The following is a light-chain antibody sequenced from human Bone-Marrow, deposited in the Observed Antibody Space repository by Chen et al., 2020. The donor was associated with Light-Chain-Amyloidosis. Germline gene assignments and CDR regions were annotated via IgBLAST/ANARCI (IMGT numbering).Light chain of an antibody. J-gene: IGLJ3*02. CDR3: QVWDRSSDRPV. Sequence: SYVLTQPSSVSVAPGQTATIACGGNNIESTSVHWYQQTPGQAPLLVVYDARERPSGIPERLSGSNSGNTATLTISRVEAGDEADYYCQVWDRSSDRPVFGGGTKLTVL. CDR1: NIESTS. CDR2: DAR. V-gene: IGLV3-21*02.